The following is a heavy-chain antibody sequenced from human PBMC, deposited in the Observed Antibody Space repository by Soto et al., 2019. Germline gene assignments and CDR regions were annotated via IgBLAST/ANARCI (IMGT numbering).Heavy chain of an antibody. J-gene: IGHJ6*03. V-gene: IGHV4-59*01. CDR3: ARTQGVVPAAGPNDPYYYYYYYMDV. D-gene: IGHD2-2*01. CDR1: GGSISSYY. CDR2: IYYSGST. Sequence: PSETLSLTCTVSGGSISSYYWSWIRQPPGKGLEWIGYIYYSGSTNYNPSLKSRVTISVDTSKNQFSLKLSSVTAADTAVYYCARTQGVVPAAGPNDPYYYYYYYMDVWGKGTTVTVSS.